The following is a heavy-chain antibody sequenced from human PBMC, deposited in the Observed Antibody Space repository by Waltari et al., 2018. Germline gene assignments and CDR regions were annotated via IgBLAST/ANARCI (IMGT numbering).Heavy chain of an antibody. CDR1: GGTFRSYA. J-gene: IGHJ6*02. CDR3: ARARIRAAAGLNYYYYGMDV. D-gene: IGHD6-13*01. CDR2: IIPIFGTA. V-gene: IGHV1-69*01. Sequence: QVQLVQSGAEVKKPGSSVKVSCKASGGTFRSYAISWGRQAPGQGLEWMGGIIPIFGTANYAQKFQDRVTITADESTSTAYMELSSLRSEDTAVYYCARARIRAAAGLNYYYYGMDVWGQGTTVTVSS.